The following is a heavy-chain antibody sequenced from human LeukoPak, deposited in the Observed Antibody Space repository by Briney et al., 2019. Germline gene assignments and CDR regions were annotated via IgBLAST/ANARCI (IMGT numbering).Heavy chain of an antibody. V-gene: IGHV3-48*01. CDR2: ISSSSSTI. CDR1: GGSISSYS. D-gene: IGHD4-11*01. Sequence: ETVSLTCTVSGGSISSYSMNWVRQAPGKGLEWVSYISSSSSTIYYADSVKGRFTISRDNAKNSLYLQMNSLKTEDTAVYYCTTGCSNYLRYYYYFYMDVWGKGTTVTVSS. J-gene: IGHJ6*03. CDR3: TTGCSNYLRYYYYFYMDV.